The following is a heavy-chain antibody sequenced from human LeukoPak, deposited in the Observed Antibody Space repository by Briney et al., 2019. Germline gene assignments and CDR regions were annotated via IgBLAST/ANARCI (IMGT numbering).Heavy chain of an antibody. CDR1: GRSFSGYY. J-gene: IGHJ6*02. D-gene: IGHD4-11*01. CDR3: ARGGSNYVAYYYYYGMDV. V-gene: IGHV4-34*01. Sequence: SETLSLTCAVYGRSFSGYYWNWIRQPPGEGLEWIGEINHSGSTNYNPSLKSRVTISVDTSKNQFSLKLSFVTAADTAVYYCARGGSNYVAYYYYYGMDVWGQGTTVTVSS. CDR2: INHSGST.